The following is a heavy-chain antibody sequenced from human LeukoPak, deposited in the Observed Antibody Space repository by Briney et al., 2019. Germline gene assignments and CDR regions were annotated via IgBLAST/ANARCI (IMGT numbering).Heavy chain of an antibody. CDR2: TYYRSKWYN. Sequence: SQTLSLTCAISGDSVSSNSAAWNWIRQSPSRGLEWLGRTYYRSKWYNDYAVSVKSRITINPDTSKNQFSLQLNSVTPEDTAVYYCARDPIIAAAVQNWFDPWGQGTLVTVSS. CDR3: ARDPIIAAAVQNWFDP. CDR1: GDSVSSNSAA. D-gene: IGHD6-13*01. J-gene: IGHJ5*02. V-gene: IGHV6-1*01.